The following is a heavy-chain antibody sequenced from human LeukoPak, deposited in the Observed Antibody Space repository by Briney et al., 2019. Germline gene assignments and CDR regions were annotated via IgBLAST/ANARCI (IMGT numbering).Heavy chain of an antibody. CDR2: IYYSGST. CDR3: ARDVVAAVGSFDY. D-gene: IGHD2-2*01. J-gene: IGHJ4*02. Sequence: SETLSLTCTVSGGSISSYYWSWIRQPPGKGLEWIGYIYYSGSTNYNPSLKSRVSMSVDTSTNQFSLKLSSVTAADTAVYYCARDVVAAVGSFDYWGQGTQVTVSS. V-gene: IGHV4-59*12. CDR1: GGSISSYY.